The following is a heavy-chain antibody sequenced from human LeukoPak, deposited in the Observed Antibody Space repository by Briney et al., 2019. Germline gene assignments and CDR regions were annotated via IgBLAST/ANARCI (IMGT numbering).Heavy chain of an antibody. D-gene: IGHD3-22*01. J-gene: IGHJ4*02. Sequence: PSETLSLTCTVSGDSISTYYWSWIRQPPGKGLEWIGYIYYSAYTNYNPSLKSRVIISLDTSKNQFSLRLSSVTAADTAVYYCARVDSSGYFHFDYWGQGTLVTVSS. CDR3: ARVDSSGYFHFDY. V-gene: IGHV4-59*01. CDR2: IYYSAYT. CDR1: GDSISTYY.